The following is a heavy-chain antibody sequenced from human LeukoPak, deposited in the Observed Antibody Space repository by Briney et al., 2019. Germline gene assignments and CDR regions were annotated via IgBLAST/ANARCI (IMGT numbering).Heavy chain of an antibody. CDR1: GGSISSYY. D-gene: IGHD5-18*01. CDR3: AGGGYSYAHNWFDP. CDR2: IYYSGST. J-gene: IGHJ5*02. V-gene: IGHV4-59*01. Sequence: SETLSLTCTVSGGSISSYYWSWIRQPPGKGLEWIGYIYYSGSTNYNPSLKSRVTISVDTSKNQFSLKLSSVTAADTAVYYCAGGGYSYAHNWFDPWGQGTLVTVSS.